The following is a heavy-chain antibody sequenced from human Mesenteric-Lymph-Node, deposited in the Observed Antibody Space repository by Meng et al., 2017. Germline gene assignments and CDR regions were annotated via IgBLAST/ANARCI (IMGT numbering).Heavy chain of an antibody. J-gene: IGHJ4*02. V-gene: IGHV3-7*01. CDR2: IKPDESEK. CDR3: AANSYTYN. CDR1: GFTFRDYW. Sequence: GGSLRLSCAASGFTFRDYWMSWVRQAPGKGLEWVANIKPDESEKYYVDSVKGRFTVSRDNAKNSLYLQMNNLRAEDTAVYYCAANSYTYNWGQGTMVTVSS. D-gene: IGHD3-16*01.